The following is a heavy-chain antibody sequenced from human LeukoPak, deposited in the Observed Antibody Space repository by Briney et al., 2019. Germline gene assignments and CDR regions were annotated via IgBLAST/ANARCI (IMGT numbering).Heavy chain of an antibody. V-gene: IGHV4-38-2*01. CDR1: GYSIRSGYQ. CDR3: ARYLDYGGNSRVFQH. D-gene: IGHD4-23*01. CDR2: INYSGRT. Sequence: SETLSLTCSVSGYSIRSGYQWGWIRQAPGEGLEWIGSINYSGRTYDNPSLKSRVTISIDTSKNQIFLKLSSVTAADTAVYYCARYLDYGGNSRVFQHWGQGTLVTVSS. J-gene: IGHJ1*01.